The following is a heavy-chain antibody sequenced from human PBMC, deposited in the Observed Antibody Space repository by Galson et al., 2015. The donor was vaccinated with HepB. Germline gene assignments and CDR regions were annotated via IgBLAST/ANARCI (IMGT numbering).Heavy chain of an antibody. V-gene: IGHV1-69*13. J-gene: IGHJ6*02. Sequence: SVKVSCKASGGTFSSYAISWVRQTPGQGLEWMGGIIPIFGTANYAQKFQGRVTITADESTSTAYMELSSLRSEDTAVYYCARDPQESGSYYQPYYYYGMDVWGQGTTVTVSS. CDR1: GGTFSSYA. CDR3: ARDPQESGSYYQPYYYYGMDV. CDR2: IIPIFGTA. D-gene: IGHD1-26*01.